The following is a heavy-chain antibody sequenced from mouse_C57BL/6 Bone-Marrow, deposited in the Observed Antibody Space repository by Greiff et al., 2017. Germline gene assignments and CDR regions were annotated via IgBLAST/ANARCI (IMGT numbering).Heavy chain of an antibody. V-gene: IGHV1-72*01. CDR2: IDPNGGGT. CDR3: AREEITGRRYDFDY. D-gene: IGHD4-1*01. Sequence: QVQLQQPGAELVKPGASVKLSCKASGYTFTSYWMHWVKQRPGRGLEWIGRIDPNGGGTKYNQKFKSKATLTVDKPSSTAYMQLSSLTSEDSAVYYCAREEITGRRYDFDYWGKGTTLTVSS. CDR1: GYTFTSYW. J-gene: IGHJ2*01.